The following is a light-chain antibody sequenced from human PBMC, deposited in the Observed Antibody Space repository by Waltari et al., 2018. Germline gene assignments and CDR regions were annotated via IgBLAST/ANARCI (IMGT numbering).Light chain of an antibody. V-gene: IGLV1-44*01. CDR2: RMG. CDR1: SSNIGGNI. J-gene: IGLJ3*02. Sequence: QSVLTQPPSASGTPGQRVTISCSGSSSNIGGNIVNWYRQVPGTAPKLLIHRMGLRPAAVPDRFSCSKSGTSASLAISVLQSEDEADYYCVAWDDTLSGMVFGGGTKLTVL. CDR3: VAWDDTLSGMV.